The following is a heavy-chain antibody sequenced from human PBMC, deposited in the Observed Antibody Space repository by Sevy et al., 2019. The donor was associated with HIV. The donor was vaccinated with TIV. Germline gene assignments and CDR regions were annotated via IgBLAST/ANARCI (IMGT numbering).Heavy chain of an antibody. CDR3: ARDWECTGGVCYFMDV. V-gene: IGHV3-7*03. J-gene: IGHJ6*02. D-gene: IGHD2-8*02. Sequence: QAGGSLRLSCAASGFTFSSYWMSWVRQAPGKGLEWLANIKQDGSEKYYVDFVKGRFTISRDNAKNSLFLQMNSLRAEDTAVYYCARDWECTGGVCYFMDVWGQGTTVTVSS. CDR1: GFTFSSYW. CDR2: IKQDGSEK.